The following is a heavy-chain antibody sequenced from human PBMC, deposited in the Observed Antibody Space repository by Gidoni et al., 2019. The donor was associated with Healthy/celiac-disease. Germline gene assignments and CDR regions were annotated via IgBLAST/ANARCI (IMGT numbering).Heavy chain of an antibody. Sequence: EVQLVESGGGLVKPGGSLRLSCAASGFTFSNAWMSWVRQAPGKGLEWVGRIKSKTDGGTTDYAAPVKGRFTISRDDSKNTLYLQMNSLKTEDTAVYYCTTGDYYGSGSHPGWGQGTLVTVSS. CDR3: TTGDYYGSGSHPG. CDR1: GFTFSNAW. CDR2: IKSKTDGGTT. D-gene: IGHD3-10*01. J-gene: IGHJ4*02. V-gene: IGHV3-15*01.